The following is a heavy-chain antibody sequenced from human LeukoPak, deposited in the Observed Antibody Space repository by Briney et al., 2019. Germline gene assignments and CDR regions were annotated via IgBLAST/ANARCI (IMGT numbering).Heavy chain of an antibody. CDR3: ARAKAYYDSSGYYYEDYYYGLDV. CDR2: IWYDGSNK. V-gene: IGHV3-33*08. J-gene: IGHJ6*02. D-gene: IGHD3-22*01. CDR1: GFTVSSYG. Sequence: HAGGSLRLSCAASGFTVSSYGMHWVRQSPGEGLEWVVVIWYDGSNKYYADSVNGRFTISRDNSKNTLYLQMNSLRAEDTAVYYCARAKAYYDSSGYYYEDYYYGLDVWGQGTTVSVSS.